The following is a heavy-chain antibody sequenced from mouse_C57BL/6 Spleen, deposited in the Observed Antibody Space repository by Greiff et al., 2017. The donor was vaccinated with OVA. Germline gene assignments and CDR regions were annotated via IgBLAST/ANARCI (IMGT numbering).Heavy chain of an antibody. D-gene: IGHD3-1*01. J-gene: IGHJ2*01. Sequence: EVMLVESEGGLVQPGSSMKLSCTASGFTFSDYYMAWVRQVPEKGLEWVANINYDGSSTYYLDSLKSRFIISRDNAKNILYLQMSSLKSEDTATYYCARDRGDWFDYWGQGTTLTVSS. CDR3: ARDRGDWFDY. CDR2: INYDGSST. V-gene: IGHV5-16*01. CDR1: GFTFSDYY.